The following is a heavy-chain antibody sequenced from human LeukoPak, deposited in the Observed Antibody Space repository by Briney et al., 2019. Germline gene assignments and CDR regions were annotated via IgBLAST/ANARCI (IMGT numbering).Heavy chain of an antibody. V-gene: IGHV5-51*01. CDR2: IYPGDSDT. J-gene: IGHJ4*02. D-gene: IGHD6-13*01. CDR3: ARLSSSWYSTFDY. Sequence: GESLKISCKGSGYSFTSYWIGWVRQMPGKGLEWMGIIYPGDSDTRYSPSFQGQVTVSADKSISTAYLQWSSLKASDTAMYYRARLSSSWYSTFDYWGQGTLVTVSS. CDR1: GYSFTSYW.